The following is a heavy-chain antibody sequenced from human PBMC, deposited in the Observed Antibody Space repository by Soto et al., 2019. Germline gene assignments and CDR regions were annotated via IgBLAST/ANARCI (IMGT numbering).Heavy chain of an antibody. J-gene: IGHJ4*02. D-gene: IGHD3-16*01. CDR1: GFTFSTYG. Sequence: QVQLVESGGGVVQPGRSLRLSCAASGFTFSTYGMHWVRQAPATGLEWVAFISHDGSNQYYADSMKGRFTISRDNSKNTLYLQMNSLRPDDTAVYYCATDANEYLWEYYFDFWGQGTLVTFSS. V-gene: IGHV3-30*03. CDR2: ISHDGSNQ. CDR3: ATDANEYLWEYYFDF.